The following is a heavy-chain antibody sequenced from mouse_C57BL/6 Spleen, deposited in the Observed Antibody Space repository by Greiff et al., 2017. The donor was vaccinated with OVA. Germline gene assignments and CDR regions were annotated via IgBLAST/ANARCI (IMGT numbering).Heavy chain of an antibody. D-gene: IGHD4-1*01. V-gene: IGHV1-64*01. CDR2: IHPNSGST. CDR1: GYTFTSYW. CDR3: ASNWDYAMDY. Sequence: QVHVKQPGAELVKPGASVKLSCKASGYTFTSYWMHWVKQRPGQGLEWIGMIHPNSGSTNYNEKFKSKATLTVDKSSSTAYMQLSSLTSEDSAVYYCASNWDYAMDYWGQGTSVTVSS. J-gene: IGHJ4*01.